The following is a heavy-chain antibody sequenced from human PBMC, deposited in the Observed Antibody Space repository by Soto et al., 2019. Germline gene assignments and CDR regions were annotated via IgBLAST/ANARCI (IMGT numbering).Heavy chain of an antibody. Sequence: QVQLQESGPGLVQSSQTLSLTCTVSSGSISSGDYYWSWIRQAPGKGLEWIGYIYYSGRTYYNPSLKSRVTISVDTSKNQFSLKLSSVTAADTAVYYCARDGMTTVVTDYWYFDLWGRGTLVIVSS. D-gene: IGHD4-17*01. CDR3: ARDGMTTVVTDYWYFDL. CDR2: IYYSGRT. CDR1: SGSISSGDYY. V-gene: IGHV4-30-4*01. J-gene: IGHJ2*01.